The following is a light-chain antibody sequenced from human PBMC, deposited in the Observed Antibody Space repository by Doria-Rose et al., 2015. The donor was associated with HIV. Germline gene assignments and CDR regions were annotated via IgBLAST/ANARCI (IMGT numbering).Light chain of an antibody. V-gene: IGKV3-20*01. Sequence: EIVMAQTPGTLSLSPGERATLSGRVCQRFSSNYLAWYQQKPGQAPSLLIYDGSTRATGIPDRFSASGSGTDFTLTISGLEPEDFALYYCHQYGTSWTFGQGTKVEI. CDR1: QRFSSNY. J-gene: IGKJ1*01. CDR3: HQYGTSWT. CDR2: DGS.